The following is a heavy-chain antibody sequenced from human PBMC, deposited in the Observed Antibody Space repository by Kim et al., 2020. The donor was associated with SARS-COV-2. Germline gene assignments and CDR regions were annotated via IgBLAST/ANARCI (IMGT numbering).Heavy chain of an antibody. J-gene: IGHJ4*02. Sequence: RVTISRDNSKNTLYLQMHSLRAEDTAVYYCARETPHYYDSSGYSTPGGFDYWGQGTLVTVSS. V-gene: IGHV3-66*01. D-gene: IGHD3-22*01. CDR3: ARETPHYYDSSGYSTPGGFDY.